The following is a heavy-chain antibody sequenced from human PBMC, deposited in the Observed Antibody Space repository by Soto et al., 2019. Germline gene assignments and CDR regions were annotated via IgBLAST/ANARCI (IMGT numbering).Heavy chain of an antibody. D-gene: IGHD2-15*01. CDR3: ARLVVVADHSSPNSCFGP. V-gene: IGHV3-7*03. J-gene: IGHJ5*01. CDR1: GFTFSRYW. Sequence: PGVSLRLSCAASGFTFSRYWMSWVRQAPGKGLEWVANIKQDGSEKYYVDSVKGRFTISRDNAKNSLYLQMNSLRAEDTDVHYSARLVVVADHSSPNSCFGPWGQGTLVPVSS. CDR2: IKQDGSEK.